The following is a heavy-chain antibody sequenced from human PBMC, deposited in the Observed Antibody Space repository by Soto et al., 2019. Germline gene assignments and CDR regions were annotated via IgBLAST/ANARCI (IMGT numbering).Heavy chain of an antibody. CDR1: GGSFSGYY. D-gene: IGHD6-6*01. V-gene: IGHV4-34*01. CDR3: ARRTRSIAARRPTAPFVY. CDR2: INHSAST. J-gene: IGHJ4*02. Sequence: SETLSLTCAVYGGSFSGYYWSWIRQPPGKGLEWIGEINHSASTTYNPSLKSRVTISVDTSKNQFSLKLSSVTAADTAVYYCARRTRSIAARRPTAPFVYWGQGTLVAVSS.